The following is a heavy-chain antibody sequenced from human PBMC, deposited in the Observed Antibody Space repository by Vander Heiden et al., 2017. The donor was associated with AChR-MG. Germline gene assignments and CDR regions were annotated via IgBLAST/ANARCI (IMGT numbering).Heavy chain of an antibody. CDR3: ARDGGGWGSGSYYSPSPFDY. V-gene: IGHV1-69*06. Sequence: QVQLVQSGAEVKKPGSSVKVSCTASGGTFSSYAISWVRRAPGQGLEWMGGIIPIFDTANYAQKCQGRVTITADKSTSTAYMELSSLRSEDTAVYYWARDGGGWGSGSYYSPSPFDYWGQGTLVTVSS. D-gene: IGHD3-10*01. CDR2: IIPIFDTA. CDR1: GGTFSSYA. J-gene: IGHJ4*02.